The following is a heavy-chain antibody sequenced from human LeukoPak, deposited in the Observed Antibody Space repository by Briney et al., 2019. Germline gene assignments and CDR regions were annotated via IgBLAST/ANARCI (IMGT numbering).Heavy chain of an antibody. V-gene: IGHV3-30*18. CDR2: ISYDGSNK. J-gene: IGHJ4*02. CDR1: GFTFSSYG. Sequence: HSGGSLRLSCAASGFTFSSYGMHWVRQAPGKGLEWVAVISYDGSNKYYADSVKGRFTISRDNSKNTLYLQMSSLRAEDTAVYYCAKDRSSGYSDYWGQGTLVTVSS. CDR3: AKDRSSGYSDY. D-gene: IGHD6-19*01.